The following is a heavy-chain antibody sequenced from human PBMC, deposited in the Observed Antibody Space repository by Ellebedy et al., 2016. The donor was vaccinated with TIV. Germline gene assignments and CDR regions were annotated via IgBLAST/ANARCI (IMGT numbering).Heavy chain of an antibody. CDR3: TTVYRYNYDSV. CDR2: IKSKTDGGAA. Sequence: GESLKISCAASGFTFSNAWMNWVRQAPGKGLEWVGRIKSKTDGGAADYAAPVKGRFTISRDDSKTTLYLQMNSLKTEYTAVYFCTTVYRYNYDSVWGQGTLVAVSS. J-gene: IGHJ4*02. D-gene: IGHD5-18*01. V-gene: IGHV3-15*01. CDR1: GFTFSNAW.